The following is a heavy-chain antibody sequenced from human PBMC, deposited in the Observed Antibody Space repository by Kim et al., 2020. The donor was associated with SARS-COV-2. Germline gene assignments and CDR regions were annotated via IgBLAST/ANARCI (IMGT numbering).Heavy chain of an antibody. Sequence: ASVKVSCKASGYTFTSYAMNWVRQAPGQGLEWMVWINTNTGNPTYAQGFTGRFVFSLDTSVSTAYLQISSLKAEDTAVYYCARVPTRPIAAAGTAVDYWGQGTLVTVSS. J-gene: IGHJ4*02. CDR3: ARVPTRPIAAAGTAVDY. D-gene: IGHD6-13*01. CDR2: INTNTGNP. V-gene: IGHV7-4-1*02. CDR1: GYTFTSYA.